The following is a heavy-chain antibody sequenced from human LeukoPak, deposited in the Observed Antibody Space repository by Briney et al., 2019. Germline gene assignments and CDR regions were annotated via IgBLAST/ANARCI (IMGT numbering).Heavy chain of an antibody. D-gene: IGHD3-3*01. CDR3: ARAGFGTIFGVGHAFDI. CDR2: IYTSGST. V-gene: IGHV4-61*02. J-gene: IGHJ3*02. CDR1: GGSISSGSYY. Sequence: PSETLSLTCTVSGGSISSGSYYWSWIRQPAGKGLEWIGRIYTSGSTNYNPSLKSRVTISVDTSKNQFSLKLSSVTAADTAVYYCARAGFGTIFGVGHAFDIWGQGTMVTVSS.